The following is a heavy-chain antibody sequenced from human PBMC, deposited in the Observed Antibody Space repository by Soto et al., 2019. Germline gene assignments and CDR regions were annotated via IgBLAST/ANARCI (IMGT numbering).Heavy chain of an antibody. V-gene: IGHV1-2*04. CDR1: GYTFAGYY. D-gene: IGHD3-10*01. CDR3: ARDQGPSKGSGNYYYGMDV. CDR2: INPNSGGT. Sequence: ASVKVSCKASGYTFAGYYMHWVRQAPGQGLEWMGWINPNSGGTNYAQKFQGWVTMTRDTSISTAYMELSRLRSDDTAVYYCARDQGPSKGSGNYYYGMDVWGQGTTVTVSS. J-gene: IGHJ6*02.